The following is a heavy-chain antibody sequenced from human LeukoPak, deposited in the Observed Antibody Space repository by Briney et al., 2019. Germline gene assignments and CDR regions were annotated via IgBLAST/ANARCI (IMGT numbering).Heavy chain of an antibody. CDR1: GGSISSYY. CDR2: IYTSGST. J-gene: IGHJ4*02. D-gene: IGHD6-19*01. V-gene: IGHV4-4*07. CDR3: ARQAVYSSGWYFDY. Sequence: PSETLSLTCTVSGGSISSYYWSWIRQPAGKGLEWIGRIYTSGSTNYSPSLKSRVTMSVDTSKNQFSLKLSSVTAADTAVYYCARQAVYSSGWYFDYWGQGTLVTVSS.